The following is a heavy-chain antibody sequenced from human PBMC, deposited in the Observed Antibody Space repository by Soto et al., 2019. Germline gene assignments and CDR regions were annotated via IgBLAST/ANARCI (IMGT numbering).Heavy chain of an antibody. D-gene: IGHD6-13*01. CDR1: GGTFSSYA. CDR2: INPSGGST. Sequence: ASVKVSCKTSGGTFSSYAISWVRQAPGQGLERMGIINPSGGSTSYAQKFQGRDTMTRDTSTSTDYMEQSSLRSEDTAVYYFASILIAAAGDYYYYGMDVWGQGTTVTVSS. V-gene: IGHV1-46*01. CDR3: ASILIAAAGDYYYYGMDV. J-gene: IGHJ6*02.